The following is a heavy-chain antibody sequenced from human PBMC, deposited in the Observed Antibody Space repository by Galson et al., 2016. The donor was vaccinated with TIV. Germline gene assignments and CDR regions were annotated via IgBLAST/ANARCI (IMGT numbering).Heavy chain of an antibody. CDR3: ARTSYTPMGY. CDR1: GGTFSCFA. D-gene: IGHD5-18*01. CDR2: IIPGFGTV. V-gene: IGHV1-69*13. Sequence: SVKVSCKASGGTFSCFALNWVRQAPGQGLEWIGEIIPGFGTVRYAQKFQARVTITEDESATTSVMELSSLTSDDTAVYYCARTSYTPMGYWGQGTLVTVSS. J-gene: IGHJ4*01.